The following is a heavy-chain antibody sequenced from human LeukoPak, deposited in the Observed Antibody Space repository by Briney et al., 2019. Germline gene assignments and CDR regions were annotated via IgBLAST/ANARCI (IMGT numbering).Heavy chain of an antibody. CDR2: IKQDGSQK. D-gene: IGHD6-6*01. Sequence: HPGGSLRLSCAASGFTFSNYWMSWVRQAPGKGLEWVANIKQDGSQKYYVDSVKGRFTISRDNAKNSQYLQMNSLSAEDTAMYYCARIGYSSSSFDYWGQGTLVTVSS. CDR1: GFTFSNYW. CDR3: ARIGYSSSSFDY. J-gene: IGHJ4*02. V-gene: IGHV3-7*01.